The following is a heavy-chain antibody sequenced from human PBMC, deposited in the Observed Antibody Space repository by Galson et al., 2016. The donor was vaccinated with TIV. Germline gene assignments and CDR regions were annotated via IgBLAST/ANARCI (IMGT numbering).Heavy chain of an antibody. Sequence: SLRLSCAASGFTFSSNGVHWVRQAPGKGLEWVAFISYDGGDKYYADSVRGRFTISRDNSKNMLYLQMSSLRAEDTAVYYCTKDTGTYFDSYYYGMNVWGQGTTVTVSS. J-gene: IGHJ6*02. CDR1: GFTFSSNG. CDR2: ISYDGGDK. CDR3: TKDTGTYFDSYYYGMNV. D-gene: IGHD3-22*01. V-gene: IGHV3-30*18.